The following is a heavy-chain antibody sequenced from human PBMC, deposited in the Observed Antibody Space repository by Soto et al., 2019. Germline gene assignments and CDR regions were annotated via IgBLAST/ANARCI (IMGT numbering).Heavy chain of an antibody. D-gene: IGHD2-8*02. J-gene: IGHJ4*01. CDR2: INPNNGGT. Sequence: GASVKVSCKASGYSFTGNSMHWVRQAPGQGLEWMGWINPNNGGTNYAQRFRGWVTMTRDTSVSTAYMDLNRLKSDDTAVYYCAKARCTGNSCYVPDYWGHGSLVTVSS. CDR1: GYSFTGNS. CDR3: AKARCTGNSCYVPDY. V-gene: IGHV1-2*04.